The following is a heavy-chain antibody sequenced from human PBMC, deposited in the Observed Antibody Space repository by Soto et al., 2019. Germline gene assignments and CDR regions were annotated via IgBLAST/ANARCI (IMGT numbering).Heavy chain of an antibody. CDR2: ISRSGTT. CDR1: GGSISSSNW. CDR3: ERDSASSGVFT. D-gene: IGHD6-19*01. V-gene: IGHV4-4*02. Sequence: ASETLSLTCAVSGGSISSSNWWTWVRQPPGKGLEWVGEISRSGTTNYKPSLKSRVSISVDKSKNQFSLNLGSVTAADTAMYYCERDSASSGVFTWGQGTMVTVSS. J-gene: IGHJ3*01.